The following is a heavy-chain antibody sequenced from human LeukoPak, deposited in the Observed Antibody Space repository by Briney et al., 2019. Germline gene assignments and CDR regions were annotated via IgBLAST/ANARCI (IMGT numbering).Heavy chain of an antibody. V-gene: IGHV4-59*08. CDR3: ASFLGYCSSTSCLDV. D-gene: IGHD2-2*01. CDR2: IYYSGST. Sequence: NASETLSLTCTVSGGSISSYYWSWIRQPPGKGLEWIGYIYYSGSTNYNPSLKSRVTISVDTSKNQFSLKLSSVTAADTAVYYCASFLGYCSSTSCLDVWGQGTTVTVSS. CDR1: GGSISSYY. J-gene: IGHJ6*02.